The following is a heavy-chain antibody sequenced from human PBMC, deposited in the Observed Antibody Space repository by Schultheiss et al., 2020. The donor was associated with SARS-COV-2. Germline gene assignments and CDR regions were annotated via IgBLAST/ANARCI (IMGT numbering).Heavy chain of an antibody. V-gene: IGHV4-61*08. CDR3: ARGEWGETYDFWSGYYIRGEPGWFDP. CDR2: INHSGST. D-gene: IGHD3-3*01. J-gene: IGHJ5*02. CDR1: GGSISSGGYY. Sequence: SETLSLTCTVSGGSISSGGYYWSWIRQHPGKGLEWIGEINHSGSTNYNPSLKSRVTISVDTSKNQFSLKLSSVTAADTAVYYCARGEWGETYDFWSGYYIRGEPGWFDPWGQGTLVTVSS.